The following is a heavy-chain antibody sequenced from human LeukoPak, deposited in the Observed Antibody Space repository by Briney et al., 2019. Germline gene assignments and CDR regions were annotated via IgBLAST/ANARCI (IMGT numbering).Heavy chain of an antibody. D-gene: IGHD3-22*01. CDR1: GYTFTGYY. J-gene: IGHJ4*02. CDR2: VNPISGGT. Sequence: ASVKVSCKASGYTFTGYYIHWVRQALGQGLEWMGWVNPISGGTNYAQKFQGRVTMTRDTSISTAYMELSWLRSDDTAVYFCARGYYASSLDYWGQGARVTVSS. V-gene: IGHV1-2*02. CDR3: ARGYYASSLDY.